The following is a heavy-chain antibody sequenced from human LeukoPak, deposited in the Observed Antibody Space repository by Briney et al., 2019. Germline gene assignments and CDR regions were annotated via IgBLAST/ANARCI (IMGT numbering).Heavy chain of an antibody. CDR2: ISSSSTYI. J-gene: IGHJ4*02. Sequence: GGSLRLSCVVSGLTFSGYSMNWVRQAPGQGLEWVSPISSSSTYIYYADSVKGRFTISRDNSKNTVHLQMNSLRAEDTAMYYCVRDGAHYDLDYWGQGTLVTVSS. CDR1: GLTFSGYS. D-gene: IGHD4-17*01. CDR3: VRDGAHYDLDY. V-gene: IGHV3-21*01.